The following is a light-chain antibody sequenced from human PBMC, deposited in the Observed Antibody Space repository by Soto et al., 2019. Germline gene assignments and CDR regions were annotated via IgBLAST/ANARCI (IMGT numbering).Light chain of an antibody. CDR3: QQYGTSPT. CDR2: GAS. V-gene: IGKV3-20*01. Sequence: EIVLTQSPXTLSLSPGERATLSCXASQSVSXNYLAWYQQKPGQAPRRLIFGASGRATGIPDRFSGSGSGTDFTLTISRLEPEDFAVYYCQQYGTSPTFGQGTKVEIK. CDR1: QSVSXNY. J-gene: IGKJ1*01.